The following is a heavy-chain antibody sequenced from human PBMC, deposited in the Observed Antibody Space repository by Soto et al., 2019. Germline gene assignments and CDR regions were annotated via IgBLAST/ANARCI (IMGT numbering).Heavy chain of an antibody. Sequence: SETLSLTCTVSGGSISSISCYWGWISQPPGKGLEWIGSIDYGGSTYYNLSLKSRVTISVDTSKNQFSLKLSSVTAADTAVYYCARSGFQGIAAYCGQGTLVTVSS. CDR2: IDYGGST. D-gene: IGHD6-13*01. V-gene: IGHV4-39*01. CDR3: ARSGFQGIAAY. CDR1: GGSISSISCY. J-gene: IGHJ4*02.